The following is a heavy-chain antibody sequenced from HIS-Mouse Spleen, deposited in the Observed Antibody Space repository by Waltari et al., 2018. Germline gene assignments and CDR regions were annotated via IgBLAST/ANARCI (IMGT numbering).Heavy chain of an antibody. CDR1: GFTFSRYA. D-gene: IGHD6-19*01. J-gene: IGHJ3*02. Sequence: QVQLVESGGGVVQPGRSLRLSWAASGFTFSRYAMPWVRQAPGKGLEWVAVISYDGSNKYYADSVKGRFTISRDNSKNTLYLQMNSLRAEDTAVYYYARVNGIAVAGTDAFDIWGQGTMVTVSS. CDR3: ARVNGIAVAGTDAFDI. V-gene: IGHV3-30-3*01. CDR2: ISYDGSNK.